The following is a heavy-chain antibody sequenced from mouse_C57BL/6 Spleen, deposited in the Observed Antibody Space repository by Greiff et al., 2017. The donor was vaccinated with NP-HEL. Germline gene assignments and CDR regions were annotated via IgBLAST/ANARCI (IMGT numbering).Heavy chain of an antibody. CDR3: ARRRGIGAMDY. Sequence: EVQVVESGGGLVQPGGSLKLSCAASGFTFSDYYMYWVRQTPEKRLEWVAYISNGGGSTYYPDTVKGRFTISRDNAKNTLYLQMSRLKSEDTAMYYCARRRGIGAMDYWGQGTSVTVSS. V-gene: IGHV5-12*01. J-gene: IGHJ4*01. CDR1: GFTFSDYY. CDR2: ISNGGGST.